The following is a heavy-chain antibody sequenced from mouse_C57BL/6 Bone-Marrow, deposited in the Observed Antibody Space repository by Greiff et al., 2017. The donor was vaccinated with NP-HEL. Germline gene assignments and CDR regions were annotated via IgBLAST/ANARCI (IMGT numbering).Heavy chain of an antibody. D-gene: IGHD2-12*01. CDR3: AGHSAYYSETWFAY. Sequence: EVLLVESGGGLVKPGGSLKLSCAASGYTFSSYTMSWVRQTPEKRLEWVATISGGGGNTYYPDSVKGRFTISGDNTKNTLYLQMSSLRSEDTALYYCAGHSAYYSETWFAYWGQGTLVTVSA. J-gene: IGHJ3*01. CDR2: ISGGGGNT. V-gene: IGHV5-9*01. CDR1: GYTFSSYT.